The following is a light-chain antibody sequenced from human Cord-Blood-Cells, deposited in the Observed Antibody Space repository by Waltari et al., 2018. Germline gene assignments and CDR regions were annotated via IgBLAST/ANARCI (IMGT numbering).Light chain of an antibody. V-gene: IGKV1-12*01. CDR3: QQANSFPLT. CDR2: AAS. CDR1: QGISSW. Sequence: QMTQSPSSVSESVGDRVTITCRASQGISSWLAWYQRKPGKAPKLLIYAASSLQSGVPARFSGSGSWTDFTLTISSLQPEDFATYYCQQANSFPLTFGGGTKVEIK. J-gene: IGKJ4*01.